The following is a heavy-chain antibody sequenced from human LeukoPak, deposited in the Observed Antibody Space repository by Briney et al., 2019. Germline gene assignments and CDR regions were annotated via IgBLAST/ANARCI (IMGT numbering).Heavy chain of an antibody. CDR2: IFSTGAT. V-gene: IGHV4-59*11. D-gene: IGHD2-2*01. CDR3: ARFSARFDSGCSDASCYVHY. Sequence: SETLSLTCTVSGGSISGHYCTWIRLPPGKGLELIGHIFSTGATHYNPSLRSRVTMSIDTSKNQFSLKLSSVNVADTAVYYCARFSARFDSGCSDASCYVHYWGQGTQVTVSS. CDR1: GGSISGHY. J-gene: IGHJ4*02.